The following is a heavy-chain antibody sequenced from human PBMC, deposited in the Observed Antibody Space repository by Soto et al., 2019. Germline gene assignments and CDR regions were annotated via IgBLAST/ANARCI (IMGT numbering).Heavy chain of an antibody. V-gene: IGHV3-23*01. Sequence: GRSLRLSCAVSGFTFSSYAISWVRQAPGKGLEWVSGISGSGGSTHYADSVKGRFTTSRDNSKNTLYLKMNSLRAEDTAVYYCANDLGDSGYDYYGMYVWGQGTTVRISS. D-gene: IGHD3-16*01. J-gene: IGHJ6*02. CDR2: ISGSGGST. CDR3: ANDLGDSGYDYYGMYV. CDR1: GFTFSSYA.